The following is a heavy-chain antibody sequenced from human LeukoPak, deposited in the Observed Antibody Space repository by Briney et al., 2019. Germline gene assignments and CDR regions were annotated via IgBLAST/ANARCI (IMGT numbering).Heavy chain of an antibody. CDR1: GGSISSGDYF. V-gene: IGHV4-30-4*08. CDR3: ARTPPDILTGYSVYGMDV. Sequence: PSETLSLTCTVSGGSISSGDYFWSWIRQSPGKGLEWIGYIYYSGSTYYNPSLKSRLTISVDMAQNQFSLKLSSVTAADTAVYYCARTPPDILTGYSVYGMDVWGQGTTVTVSS. CDR2: IYYSGST. D-gene: IGHD3-9*01. J-gene: IGHJ6*02.